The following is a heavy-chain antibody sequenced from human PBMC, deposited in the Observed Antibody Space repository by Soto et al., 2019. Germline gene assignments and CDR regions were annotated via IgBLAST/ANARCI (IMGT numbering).Heavy chain of an antibody. V-gene: IGHV1-3*01. CDR1: AYTFTSYA. D-gene: IGHD6-19*01. CDR2: INAGNGNT. CDR3: ARVPPAGLVDY. J-gene: IGHJ4*02. Sequence: GASVQVSCKASAYTFTSYAMHWVRRAPGQRPEWMGWINAGNGNTKYSQKFQGRVTITRDTSASTAYMELSSLRSEDTAVYYCARVPPAGLVDYWGQGTLVTVSS.